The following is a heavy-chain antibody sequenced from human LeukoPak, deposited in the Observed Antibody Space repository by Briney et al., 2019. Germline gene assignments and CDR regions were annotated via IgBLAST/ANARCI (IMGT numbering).Heavy chain of an antibody. V-gene: IGHV4-34*01. Sequence: KASETVSLTCAVYGGSFSGYYWSWIRQPPGKGLEWVGEINHSGSTNYNPSLKSRVTISVNTSKNQFSLKLSPVTAADTAVYYCGRGRTGDYWGQGTLVTVSS. CDR2: INHSGST. CDR1: GGSFSGYY. J-gene: IGHJ4*02. D-gene: IGHD7-27*01. CDR3: GRGRTGDY.